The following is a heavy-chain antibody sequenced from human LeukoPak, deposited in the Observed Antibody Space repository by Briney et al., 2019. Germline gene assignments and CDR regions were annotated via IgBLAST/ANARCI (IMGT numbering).Heavy chain of an antibody. CDR3: ARLNQEMGGSWYYINYYYGMDV. D-gene: IGHD6-13*01. J-gene: IGHJ6*02. Sequence: LETLSLTCTVSGDSISNYFWSWIRQPPGKGLEWIGYIFYSGSTNYNPSLKGRVTISVDTSKKHFSLKLSSVTAADTAVYYCARLNQEMGGSWYYINYYYGMDVWGQGTTVTVSS. CDR1: GDSISNYF. V-gene: IGHV4-59*08. CDR2: IFYSGST.